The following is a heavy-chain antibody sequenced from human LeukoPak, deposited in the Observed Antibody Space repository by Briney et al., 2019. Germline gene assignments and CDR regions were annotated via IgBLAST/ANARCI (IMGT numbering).Heavy chain of an antibody. V-gene: IGHV4-31*03. D-gene: IGHD3-10*01. CDR3: ARDLGSVADFDI. Sequence: SETLSLTCTVSGGSISIGGYYWSWIRQHPEKGREWIGYIYYSGGTYYNPSLKSRVTISVDTSKNQFSLQLSSVSAADTAVYYCARDLGSVADFDIWGQGTMVTVSS. J-gene: IGHJ3*02. CDR1: GGSISIGGYY. CDR2: IYYSGGT.